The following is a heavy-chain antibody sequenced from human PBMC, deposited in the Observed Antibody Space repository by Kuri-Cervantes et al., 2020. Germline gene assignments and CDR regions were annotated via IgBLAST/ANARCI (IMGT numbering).Heavy chain of an antibody. CDR2: ISSSSSTI. CDR1: GFTFSSYS. CDR3: ARGHYGDYGGRYYYYYGMDV. D-gene: IGHD4-17*01. Sequence: GESLKISCAASGFTFSSYSMNWVRQAPGKGLEWVSYISSSSSTIYYADSVKGRFTISRDNSKNTLYLQMNSLRAEDTAVYYCARGHYGDYGGRYYYYYGMDVWGQGTTVTVSS. V-gene: IGHV3-48*01. J-gene: IGHJ6*02.